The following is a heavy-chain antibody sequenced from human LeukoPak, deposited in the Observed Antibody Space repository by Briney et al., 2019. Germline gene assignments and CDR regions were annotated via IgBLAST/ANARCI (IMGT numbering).Heavy chain of an antibody. Sequence: GGSLRLSCAASGFTVSSNYMSWVRQAPGKGLEWVSVIYSGGSTYYVDSVKGRFTISRDNSKNTLYLQMNSLRAEDTAVYYCAKGVVRDAFDIWGQGTMVTVSS. CDR3: AKGVVRDAFDI. D-gene: IGHD3-3*01. CDR1: GFTVSSNY. V-gene: IGHV3-66*01. CDR2: IYSGGST. J-gene: IGHJ3*02.